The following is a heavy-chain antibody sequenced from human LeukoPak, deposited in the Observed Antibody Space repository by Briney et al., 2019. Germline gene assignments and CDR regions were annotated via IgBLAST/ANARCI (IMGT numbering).Heavy chain of an antibody. CDR1: GYTFTSYG. CDR2: INPNSGGT. CDR3: ARALYGSGDFDY. D-gene: IGHD3-10*01. Sequence: ASVKVSCKASGYTFTSYGISWVRQAPGQGLEWMGWINPNSGGTNYAQKFQGRVTMTRDTSISTAYMELSRLRSDDTAVYYCARALYGSGDFDYWGQGTLVTVSS. J-gene: IGHJ4*02. V-gene: IGHV1-2*02.